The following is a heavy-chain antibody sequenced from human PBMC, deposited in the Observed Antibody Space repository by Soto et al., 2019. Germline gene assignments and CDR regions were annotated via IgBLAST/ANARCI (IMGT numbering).Heavy chain of an antibody. CDR3: ARDLGWPAARFDP. Sequence: QVQLVESGGGVVQPGRSLRLSCAASGFTFRNHGMHWVRLAPGKGLEWLAVIWYDGSDKYYADSVKGRFTISRDNSKNILYLQMNNLRGDDTAVYYWARDLGWPAARFDPWGQGTLVAVSS. J-gene: IGHJ5*02. CDR1: GFTFRNHG. D-gene: IGHD2-2*01. V-gene: IGHV3-33*01. CDR2: IWYDGSDK.